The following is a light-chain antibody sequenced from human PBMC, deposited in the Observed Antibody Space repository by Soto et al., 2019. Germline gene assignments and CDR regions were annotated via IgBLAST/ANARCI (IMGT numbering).Light chain of an antibody. CDR3: CSYAGSNTSV. CDR1: SSDVGGYNY. CDR2: DVS. Sequence: QSALTQPRSVSGSPGQSVTISFTGTSSDVGGYNYVSWYQQHPGKAPKLMIYDVSKRPSWVPDRFSGSKSGNTASLTISGLQAEDEADYYCCSYAGSNTSVFGGGTKLTVL. J-gene: IGLJ3*02. V-gene: IGLV2-11*01.